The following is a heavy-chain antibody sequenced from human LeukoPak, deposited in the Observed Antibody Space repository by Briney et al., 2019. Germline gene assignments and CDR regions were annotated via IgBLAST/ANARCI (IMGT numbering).Heavy chain of an antibody. CDR1: GYTLTSYD. J-gene: IGHJ6*03. Sequence: ASVKVSCKVSGYTLTSYDINWVRQATGQGLEWMGWMNPNSGNTGYAQKFQGRVTMTRNTSISTAYMELSSLRSEDTAVYYCARGPTFEDYYYYMGVWGKGTTVTISS. V-gene: IGHV1-8*01. CDR2: MNPNSGNT. D-gene: IGHD3-9*01. CDR3: ARGPTFEDYYYYMGV.